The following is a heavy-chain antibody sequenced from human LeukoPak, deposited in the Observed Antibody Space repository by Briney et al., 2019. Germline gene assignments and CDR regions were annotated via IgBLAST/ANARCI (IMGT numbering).Heavy chain of an antibody. CDR1: GFTFSSYG. CDR3: AREGHIVVVTAITSDAFDI. V-gene: IGHV3-30*02. Sequence: GGSLRLSCAASGFTFSSYGMHWVRQAPGKGLEWVAFIRYDGTNKYYTDSVKGRFTISRDNSKNTLYLQMNSLRAEDTAVYYCAREGHIVVVTAITSDAFDIWGQGTMVTVSS. D-gene: IGHD2-21*02. CDR2: IRYDGTNK. J-gene: IGHJ3*02.